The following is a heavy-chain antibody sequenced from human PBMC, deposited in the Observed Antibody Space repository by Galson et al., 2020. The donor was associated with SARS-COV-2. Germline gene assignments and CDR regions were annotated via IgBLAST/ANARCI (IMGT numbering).Heavy chain of an antibody. CDR3: ARSISPYYGMDV. J-gene: IGHJ6*02. V-gene: IGHV4-30-2*01. Sequence: SETLSLTCAVSGGSISSGGYCWSWIRQPPGKGLEWIGSIYHIGRADYNPSLKSRVTISVDMSKNLLSLRLNSMTAADTAVYYCARSISPYYGMDVWGQGTTVTVSS. D-gene: IGHD2-21*01. CDR2: IYHIGRA. CDR1: GGSISSGGYC.